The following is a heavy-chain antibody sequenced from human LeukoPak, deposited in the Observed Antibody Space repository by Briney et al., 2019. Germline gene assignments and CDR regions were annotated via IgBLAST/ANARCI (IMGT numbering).Heavy chain of an antibody. J-gene: IGHJ4*02. CDR3: SRGSSLTGNRVPSDY. Sequence: ASVKVSCKASGYTFTGYYIHWVRQAPGQGLEWMGWISPSNGGTKYAQNFRGRVTMTRDTSITTAYMEMSTLRSDDTAMYYCSRGSSLTGNRVPSDYWGQGTLVTVSS. CDR1: GYTFTGYY. V-gene: IGHV1-2*02. CDR2: ISPSNGGT. D-gene: IGHD3-9*01.